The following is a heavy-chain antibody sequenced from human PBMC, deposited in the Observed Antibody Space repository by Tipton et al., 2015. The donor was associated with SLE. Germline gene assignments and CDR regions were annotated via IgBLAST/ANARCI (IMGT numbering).Heavy chain of an antibody. J-gene: IGHJ4*02. D-gene: IGHD6-25*01. CDR2: ISSSSSNS. Sequence: GSLRLSCAASGFTFSDYSMNWVRQAPGKGLEWVAHISSSSSNSDYADSVKGRFTISRDNAKNSLFLQMNSLTAEDTAVYYCARKSSGWPREGCFDSWGQGNLVTVSS. CDR3: ARKSSGWPREGCFDS. CDR1: GFTFSDYS. V-gene: IGHV3-48*04.